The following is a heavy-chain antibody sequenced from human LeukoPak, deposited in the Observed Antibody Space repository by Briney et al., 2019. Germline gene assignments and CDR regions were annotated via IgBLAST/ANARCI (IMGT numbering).Heavy chain of an antibody. CDR2: ISWNSGSI. J-gene: IGHJ6*02. CDR3: AKDFTMLGYYSGMDV. Sequence: PGGSLRLSCAASGFTFEDYAMHGVRQAPGRGWEGGSGISWNSGSIEYAAYVRRRFPIYRDNAQKSLYLEMNSLRAEDTGLYYCAKDFTMLGYYSGMDVWGQGTTVTVSS. CDR1: GFTFEDYA. D-gene: IGHD3-22*01. V-gene: IGHV3-9*01.